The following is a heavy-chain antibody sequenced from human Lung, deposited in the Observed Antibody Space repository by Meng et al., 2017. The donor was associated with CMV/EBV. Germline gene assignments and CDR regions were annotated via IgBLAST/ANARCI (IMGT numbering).Heavy chain of an antibody. J-gene: IGHJ6*02. V-gene: IGHV4-30-4*08. D-gene: IGHD2-8*02. CDR3: ARDRQYWALGRFYGLDV. Sequence: SETLSLTCNVSGVPINTEENFWTWIRQSPGKGLEWIGLITYSGTAHYNSSLKSRVTISSDTSTNQISLNLKSMTAADTAVYYCARDRQYWALGRFYGLDVWGRGTPVTVSS. CDR2: ITYSGTA. CDR1: GVPINTEENF.